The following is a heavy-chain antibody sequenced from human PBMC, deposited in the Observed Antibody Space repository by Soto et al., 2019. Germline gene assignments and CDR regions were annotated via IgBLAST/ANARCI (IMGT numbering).Heavy chain of an antibody. D-gene: IGHD6-6*01. Sequence: SQTLSLTCAISGDIVSSNSAAWNWIRQSPSRGLEWLGRTYYRSKWYNDYAVSVKSRITINPDTSKNQFSLQLNSVTPEDTAVYYCARDAHERSIAARPHYYYGMDVWGQGTTVTVSS. CDR2: TYYRSKWYN. CDR1: GDIVSSNSAA. J-gene: IGHJ6*02. CDR3: ARDAHERSIAARPHYYYGMDV. V-gene: IGHV6-1*01.